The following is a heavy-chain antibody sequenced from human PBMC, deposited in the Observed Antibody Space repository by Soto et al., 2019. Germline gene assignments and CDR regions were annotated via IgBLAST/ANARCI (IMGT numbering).Heavy chain of an antibody. D-gene: IGHD5-12*01. V-gene: IGHV4-31*03. Sequence: SETLSLTCTVSGGSISSGGYYWSWIRQHPGKGLEWIGYIYYSGSTYYNPSLKSRVTISVDTSKNQFSLKLSSVTAADTAVYYCARVSSMGRWLPTYSTDYCCPGPLVTLSS. CDR2: IYYSGST. CDR1: GGSISSGGYY. J-gene: IGHJ4*02. CDR3: ARVSSMGRWLPTYSTDY.